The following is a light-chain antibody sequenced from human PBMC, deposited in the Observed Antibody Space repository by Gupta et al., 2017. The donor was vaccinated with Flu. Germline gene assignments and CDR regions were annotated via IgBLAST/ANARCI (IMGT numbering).Light chain of an antibody. CDR1: NIGSKS. CDR3: QASDSTRELGV. CDR2: EDS. J-gene: IGLJ3*02. V-gene: IGLV3-21*02. Sequence: SYVLTQPPSVSVAPGQTARITCGGNNIGSKSVHWYQQKPGQAPVPVVFEDSDRPSGIPERFSGSNSGTRDTLIISRVEAEDEADYYCQASDSTRELGVFGGGTKLTVL.